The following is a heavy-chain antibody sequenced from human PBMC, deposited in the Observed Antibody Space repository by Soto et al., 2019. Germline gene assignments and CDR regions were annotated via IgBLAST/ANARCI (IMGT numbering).Heavy chain of an antibody. CDR2: INTNNGNT. CDR3: VREVRILGRGVAVAI. D-gene: IGHD3-3*01. J-gene: IGHJ3*02. Sequence: QVQLVQSGAEVKKPGASVKVSCKTSGYSFTKYGVNWVRQAPGQGLQGMGRINTNNGNTDYAQTLQVRLPITTDTSTSSACVELGSLRSNVTAVYYCVREVRILGRGVAVAIWGPGKMVTVSS. CDR1: GYSFTKYG. V-gene: IGHV1-18*01.